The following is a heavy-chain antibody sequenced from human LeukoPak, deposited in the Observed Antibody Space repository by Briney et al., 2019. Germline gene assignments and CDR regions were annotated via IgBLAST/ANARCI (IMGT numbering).Heavy chain of an antibody. CDR3: ARDEEDGYNSGIDY. Sequence: SETLSLTCTVSGGSISSGSYYWSWIRQPAGKGLEWIGRIYTSGSTNYNPSLKSRVTISVDTSKNQFSLKLSSVTAADTDVYYCARDEEDGYNSGIDYWGQGTLVTVSS. D-gene: IGHD5-24*01. CDR1: GGSISSGSYY. CDR2: IYTSGST. V-gene: IGHV4-61*02. J-gene: IGHJ4*02.